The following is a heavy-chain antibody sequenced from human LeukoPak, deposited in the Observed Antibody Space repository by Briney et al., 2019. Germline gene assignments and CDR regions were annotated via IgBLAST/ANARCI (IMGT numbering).Heavy chain of an antibody. CDR3: ATLGDSSGYYLRDY. V-gene: IGHV1-2*02. CDR2: INPNSGGT. Sequence: ASVKVSCNASGYTFTGFYIHWVRQAPGQGLEWMGWINPNSGGTNYAQESEGRVTMTRDTSISTAYMELSRLRSDDTAVYYCATLGDSSGYYLRDYWGQGTLVTVSS. CDR1: GYTFTGFY. J-gene: IGHJ4*02. D-gene: IGHD3-22*01.